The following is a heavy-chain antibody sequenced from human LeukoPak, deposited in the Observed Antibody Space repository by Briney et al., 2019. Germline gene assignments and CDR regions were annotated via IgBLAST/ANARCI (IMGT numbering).Heavy chain of an antibody. CDR1: GCTFTGYY. Sequence: ASVKVSCKASGCTFTGYYMHWVRQAPGQGLEWMGWINPNSGGTNYAQKFQGRVTMTRDTSISTAYMELSRLRSDDTAVYYCAREIAAQGGMDVWGQGTSVTVSS. V-gene: IGHV1-2*02. D-gene: IGHD6-13*01. CDR3: AREIAAQGGMDV. CDR2: INPNSGGT. J-gene: IGHJ6*02.